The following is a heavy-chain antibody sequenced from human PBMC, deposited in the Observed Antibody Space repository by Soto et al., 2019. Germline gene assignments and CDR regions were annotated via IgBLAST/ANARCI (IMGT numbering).Heavy chain of an antibody. CDR2: FDPEDGET. Sequence: ASVTVSCKVSGYTLTDLSMHWVRQAPGKGLEWMGGFDPEDGETIYAQKFQGRVTMTEDTSTDTAYMELSSLRSEDTAVYYCATDPIAVAGSNFDYWGQGTLVTVSS. D-gene: IGHD6-19*01. CDR3: ATDPIAVAGSNFDY. J-gene: IGHJ4*02. V-gene: IGHV1-24*01. CDR1: GYTLTDLS.